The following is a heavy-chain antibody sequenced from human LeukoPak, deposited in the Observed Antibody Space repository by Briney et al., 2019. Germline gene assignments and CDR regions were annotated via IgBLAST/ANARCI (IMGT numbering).Heavy chain of an antibody. D-gene: IGHD5-18*01. Sequence: GGSLRLSCAASGFTFSNYWIHWVRQAPGKGLVWVSRIDNAGSITTYADSVKGRFTISGDNAENTLYLQMNSLRVEDTAVYYCASTAMADWGQGTLVTVSS. CDR1: GFTFSNYW. J-gene: IGHJ4*02. CDR2: IDNAGSIT. CDR3: ASTAMAD. V-gene: IGHV3-74*03.